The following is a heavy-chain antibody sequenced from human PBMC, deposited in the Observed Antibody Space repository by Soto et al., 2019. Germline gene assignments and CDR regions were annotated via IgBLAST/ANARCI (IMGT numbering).Heavy chain of an antibody. V-gene: IGHV1-18*01. Sequence: ASVKVSCTASGYTFTRYGISWVRQAPGQGLEWMGWMSADNGNTYYAQKFQGRVTMTTDTSTSTAYMELRSLRSDDTAVYYCARDERVEGRLEYWGQGTLVTVSS. CDR3: ARDERVEGRLEY. D-gene: IGHD3-3*01. CDR1: GYTFTRYG. CDR2: MSADNGNT. J-gene: IGHJ4*02.